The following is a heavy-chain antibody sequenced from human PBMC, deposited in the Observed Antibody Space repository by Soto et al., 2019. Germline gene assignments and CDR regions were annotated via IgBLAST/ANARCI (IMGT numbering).Heavy chain of an antibody. CDR3: AKLRAKSHIAEASDF. CDR2: ITGSGGTL. CDR1: GFTFRDYA. J-gene: IGHJ4*02. D-gene: IGHD6-19*01. Sequence: VGSLRLSCAASGFTFRDYAMSWVRQAPGKGLEWVSAITGSGGTLYYADSVKGRFTISRDNSKNTLYLQMNSLIAEDTAVYFCAKLRAKSHIAEASDFWGQGTSVTVAS. V-gene: IGHV3-23*01.